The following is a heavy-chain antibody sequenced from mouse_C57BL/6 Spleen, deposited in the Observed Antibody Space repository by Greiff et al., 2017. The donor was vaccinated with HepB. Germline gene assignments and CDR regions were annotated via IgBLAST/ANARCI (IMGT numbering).Heavy chain of an antibody. CDR2: IYPGDGDT. V-gene: IGHV1-82*01. J-gene: IGHJ3*01. Sequence: QVQLQQSGPELVKPGASVKISCKASGYAFSSSWMNWVKQRPGKGLEWIGRIYPGDGDTNYNGKFKGKATLTADKSSSTAYMQLSSLTSEDSAVYFCAKIYYDYDGGFAYWGQGTLVTVSA. CDR3: AKIYYDYDGGFAY. CDR1: GYAFSSSW. D-gene: IGHD2-4*01.